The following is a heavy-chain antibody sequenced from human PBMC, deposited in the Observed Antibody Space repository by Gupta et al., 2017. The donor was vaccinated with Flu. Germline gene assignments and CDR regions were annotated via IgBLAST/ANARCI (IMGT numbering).Heavy chain of an antibody. V-gene: IGHV1-69*06. CDR1: GDTVGTFA. Sequence: VQLVQSGAEVKKPGSSVKVSCQASGDTVGTFAFIWVRQAPGQGLEWMGGIIPIIGPATSAQKFQGRLTITADKSTHTAYMQLSNLSSGDTAVYYCATVDLNVGATDVHYALDVWGQGTTVTASS. CDR2: IIPIIGPA. D-gene: IGHD1-26*01. J-gene: IGHJ6*02. CDR3: ATVDLNVGATDVHYALDV.